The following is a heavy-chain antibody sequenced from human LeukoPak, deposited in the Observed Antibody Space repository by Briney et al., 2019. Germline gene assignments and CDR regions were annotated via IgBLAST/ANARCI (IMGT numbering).Heavy chain of an antibody. CDR1: GYTLTELS. CDR2: FDPEDGET. Sequence: ASVKVSCKVSGYTLTELSMHWVRQAPGKGLEWMGGFDPEDGETIYAQKFQGRVTMTEDTSTDTAYMELSSLRSEDTAVYYCATVRLVTIFGVVIRGSRYYFDYWGQGTLVTVSS. D-gene: IGHD3-3*01. J-gene: IGHJ4*02. V-gene: IGHV1-24*01. CDR3: ATVRLVTIFGVVIRGSRYYFDY.